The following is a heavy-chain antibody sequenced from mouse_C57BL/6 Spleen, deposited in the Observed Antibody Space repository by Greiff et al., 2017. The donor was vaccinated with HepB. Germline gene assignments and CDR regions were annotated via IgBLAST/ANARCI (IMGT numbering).Heavy chain of an antibody. J-gene: IGHJ3*01. CDR1: GYAFSSSW. CDR2: IYPGDGDT. CDR3: ARSKGYGTSAWFAY. D-gene: IGHD2-1*01. V-gene: IGHV1-82*01. Sequence: VQLQQSGPELVKPGASVKISCKASGYAFSSSWMNWVKQRPGKGLEWIGRIYPGDGDTNYNGKFKGKATLTADKSSSTAYMQLSSLTSEDAAVYFCARSKGYGTSAWFAYWGQGTLVTVSA.